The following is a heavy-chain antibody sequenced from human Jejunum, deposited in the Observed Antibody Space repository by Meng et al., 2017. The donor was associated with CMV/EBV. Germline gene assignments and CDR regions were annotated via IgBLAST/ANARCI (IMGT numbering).Heavy chain of an antibody. D-gene: IGHD3-22*01. V-gene: IGHV3-33*01. CDR1: GFPLNRYG. J-gene: IGHJ4*02. CDR3: ARDNDGSSHYSQFDY. Sequence: SGFPLNRYGIPWVRPFPGKGLEWVAVLWYDGSRKYFADSVQGRFSISRDDSKNTVYLQMNSLRAEDTAVYYCARDNDGSSHYSQFDYWGQGTLVTVSS. CDR2: LWYDGSRK.